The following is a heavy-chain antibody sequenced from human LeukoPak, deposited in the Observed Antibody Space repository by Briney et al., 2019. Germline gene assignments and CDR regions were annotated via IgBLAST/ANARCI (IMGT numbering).Heavy chain of an antibody. CDR2: INGDGSST. Sequence: GGSLRLSWAASGFTFSNYWIHWVRQAPGKGLVWVSHINGDGSSTNFADSVKGRFTISRDFAKSTVYLQMNSLRVEDTAVYYCASSTGTLDHWGQGTLVTVSS. CDR1: GFTFSNYW. D-gene: IGHD1-1*01. V-gene: IGHV3-74*01. CDR3: ASSTGTLDH. J-gene: IGHJ4*02.